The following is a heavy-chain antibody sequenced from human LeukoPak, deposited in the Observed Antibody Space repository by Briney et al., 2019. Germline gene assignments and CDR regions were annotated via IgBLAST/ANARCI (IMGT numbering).Heavy chain of an antibody. V-gene: IGHV4-31*03. D-gene: IGHD3-3*01. CDR3: ARFRFTTLDS. J-gene: IGHJ4*02. CDR2: IYYSGST. Sequence: SETLSLTCTVSGDSIKSGGYFWNWIRQHPGKGLEWIGHIYYSGSTYYNPSLKSRVTISLDTSESHFSLKLSSVTAADTAIYYCARFRFTTLDSWGQGTLVTVSS. CDR1: GDSIKSGGYF.